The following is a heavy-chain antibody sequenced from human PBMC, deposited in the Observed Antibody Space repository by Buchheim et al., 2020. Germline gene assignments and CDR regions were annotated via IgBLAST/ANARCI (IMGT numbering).Heavy chain of an antibody. CDR1: GFTFSSYA. J-gene: IGHJ4*02. V-gene: IGHV3-30*04. CDR2: ISYDGSNK. CDR3: ARDRYYDSSGYLDY. D-gene: IGHD3-22*01. Sequence: QVQLVESGGGVVQPGRSLRLSCAASGFTFSSYAMHWVRQAPGKGLEWVAVISYDGSNKYYADSVKGRFTISRDNSKNTLHLQMNSLRAEDTAVYYCARDRYYDSSGYLDYWGQGTL.